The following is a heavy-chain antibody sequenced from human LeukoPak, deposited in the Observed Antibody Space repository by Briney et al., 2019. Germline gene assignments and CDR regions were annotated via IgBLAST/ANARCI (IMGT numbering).Heavy chain of an antibody. CDR3: ARDLVHRDGYNSYYYYGMDV. CDR1: GFTVSSNY. V-gene: IGHV3-53*01. J-gene: IGHJ6*02. CDR2: IYSGGST. D-gene: IGHD5-24*01. Sequence: GGSLRLSCAASGFTVSSNYMSWVRQAPGKGLEWVSVIYSGGSTYYADSVKGRFTISRDNSKNTLYLQMNSPRAEDTAVYYCARDLVHRDGYNSYYYYGMDVWGQGTTVTVSS.